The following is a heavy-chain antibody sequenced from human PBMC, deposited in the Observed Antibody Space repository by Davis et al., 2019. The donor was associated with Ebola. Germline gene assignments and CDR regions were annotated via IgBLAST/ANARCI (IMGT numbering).Heavy chain of an antibody. Sequence: AASVKVSCKASGGSFSTYAISWIRQAPGQGLEWMGGIIPLFGTANYAQKFQGRVAITADKSTATAYLEVTNLRSEDTAVFYCAIAGSGNFYFDYWGQGTLVTVSS. CDR3: AIAGSGNFYFDY. V-gene: IGHV1-69*06. J-gene: IGHJ4*02. CDR2: IIPLFGTA. D-gene: IGHD3-10*01. CDR1: GGSFSTYA.